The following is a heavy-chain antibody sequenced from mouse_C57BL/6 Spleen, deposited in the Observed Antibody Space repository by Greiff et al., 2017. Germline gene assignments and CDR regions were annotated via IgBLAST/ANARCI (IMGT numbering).Heavy chain of an antibody. CDR2: ISSGGDYI. J-gene: IGHJ3*01. Sequence: EVQLVESGEGLVKPGGSLKLSCAASGFTFSSYAMSWVRQTPEKRLEWVAYISSGGDYIYYADTVKGRFTISRDNARNTLYLQMSSLKSEDTSMYYCTIYGSSPGWFAYWGQGTLVTVSA. D-gene: IGHD1-1*01. V-gene: IGHV5-9-1*02. CDR3: TIYGSSPGWFAY. CDR1: GFTFSSYA.